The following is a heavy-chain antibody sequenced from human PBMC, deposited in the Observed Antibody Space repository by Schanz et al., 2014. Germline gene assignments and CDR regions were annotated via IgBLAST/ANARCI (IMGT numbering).Heavy chain of an antibody. J-gene: IGHJ4*02. D-gene: IGHD2-2*01. CDR3: AKDSTHIDIVLVPTAIDY. CDR2: ISYDGRNK. Sequence: QAQLVESGGGVVQPGRSLRLSCAASGFTFSSYAMHWVRQAPGKGLEWVAVISYDGRNKYYADSVKGRFTISRDNSKNTLYLHMNTLRSEDTAVYYCAKDSTHIDIVLVPTAIDYWGQGTLVTVSS. V-gene: IGHV3-30-3*01. CDR1: GFTFSSYA.